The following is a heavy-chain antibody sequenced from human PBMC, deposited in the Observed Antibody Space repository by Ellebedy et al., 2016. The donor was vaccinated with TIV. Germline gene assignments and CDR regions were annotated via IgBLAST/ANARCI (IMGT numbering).Heavy chain of an antibody. D-gene: IGHD5-12*01. V-gene: IGHV1-8*01. Sequence: AASVKVSCKASGYTFTSYNIHWVRQATGQGLEWMGWINPNNGNTGYPQKFQGRVTMTRNTSISTAYMELSSLRSDDTAVYYCARGGNVRWLRNWYFDLWGRGTLVTVSS. J-gene: IGHJ2*01. CDR2: INPNNGNT. CDR3: ARGGNVRWLRNWYFDL. CDR1: GYTFTSYN.